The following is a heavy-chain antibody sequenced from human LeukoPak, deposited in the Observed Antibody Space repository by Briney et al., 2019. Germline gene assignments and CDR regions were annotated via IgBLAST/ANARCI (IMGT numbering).Heavy chain of an antibody. CDR2: MNPNSGAT. CDR1: GYTFTSYD. V-gene: IGHV1-8*01. CDR3: ARDQIPYSSSSTAYYYYGMDV. J-gene: IGHJ6*02. Sequence: ASVKVSCKASGYTFTSYDFNWLRQATGQGPEWMGWMNPNSGATGYAQKFQGRVTMTRSASINTAYMELTNLRSEDTAVYYCARDQIPYSSSSTAYYYYGMDVWGQGTTVTVSS. D-gene: IGHD6-13*01.